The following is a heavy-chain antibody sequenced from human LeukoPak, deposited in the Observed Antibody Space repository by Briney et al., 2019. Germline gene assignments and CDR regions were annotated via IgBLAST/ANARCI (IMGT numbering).Heavy chain of an antibody. CDR3: AKDRYGDYGPFDN. CDR1: GGSIDSRSYY. V-gene: IGHV4-39*02. CDR2: IYHSGST. Sequence: SETLSLTCTVSGGSIDSRSYYWDWIRQAPGKGLEWIGTIYHSGSTEYNPSLKSRVAIFVDTSKNQFSLILHSVAAADTAVYYCAKDRYGDYGPFDNWGQGTMVTVSS. J-gene: IGHJ3*02. D-gene: IGHD4-17*01.